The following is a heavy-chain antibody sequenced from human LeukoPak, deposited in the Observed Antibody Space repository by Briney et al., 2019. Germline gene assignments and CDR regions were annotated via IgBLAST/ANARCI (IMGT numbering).Heavy chain of an antibody. CDR2: INPNSGGT. V-gene: IGHV1-2*02. J-gene: IGHJ6*02. CDR3: ARLGVHYYYYGMDV. Sequence: ASVKVSCKASGYTFTGYYMHWVRQAPGQGLEWMGCINPNSGGTNYAQKFQGRVTMTRDTSISTAYMELSRLRSDDTAVYYCARLGVHYYYYGMDVWGQGTTVTVSS. D-gene: IGHD6-6*01. CDR1: GYTFTGYY.